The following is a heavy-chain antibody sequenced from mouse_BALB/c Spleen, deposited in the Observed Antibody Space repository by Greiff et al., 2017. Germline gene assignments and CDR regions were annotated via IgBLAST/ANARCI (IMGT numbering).Heavy chain of an antibody. CDR2: IYPGDGDT. CDR3: ARNYGSSWSKYYFDY. CDR1: GYTFTSYW. D-gene: IGHD1-1*01. V-gene: IGHV1-87*01. Sequence: VQLQQSGTVLARPGASVKMSCKASGYTFTSYWMQWVKQRPGQGLEWIGAIYPGDGDTRYTQKFKGKATLTADKSSSTAYMQLSSLASEDSAVYYCARNYGSSWSKYYFDYWGQGTTLTVSS. J-gene: IGHJ2*01.